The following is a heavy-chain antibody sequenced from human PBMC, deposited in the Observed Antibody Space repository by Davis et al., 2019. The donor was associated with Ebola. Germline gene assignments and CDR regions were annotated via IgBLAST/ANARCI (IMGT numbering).Heavy chain of an antibody. CDR1: GDSVSINSAG. CDR3: TRGWLRGGMDV. J-gene: IGHJ6*04. Sequence: HSQTLSLTCAISGDSVSINSAGWNWIRQSPLRGLEWLGRIYYSSKWYHNYAVSVSSRITINLDTSKNQFSLQLNSVTPEDTALYYCTRGWLRGGMDVWGEGTTVTVSS. CDR2: IYYSSKWYH. D-gene: IGHD5-18*01. V-gene: IGHV6-1*01.